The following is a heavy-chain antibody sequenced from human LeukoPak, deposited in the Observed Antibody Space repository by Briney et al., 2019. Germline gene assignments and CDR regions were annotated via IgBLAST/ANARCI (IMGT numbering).Heavy chain of an antibody. D-gene: IGHD1-14*01. CDR2: ISQRGIT. CDR1: SHSITYNY. CDR3: VSHEPPTYYMAA. Sequence: SETLSLTCTVSSHSITYNYCGWIRQSPGKGLEWIGSISQRGITYYNPSLQSRLSISRDTSNNQLSLRLTSVTAADTAIYYCVSHEPPTYYMAAWVKGTTVTIPS. V-gene: IGHV4-38-2*02. J-gene: IGHJ6*03.